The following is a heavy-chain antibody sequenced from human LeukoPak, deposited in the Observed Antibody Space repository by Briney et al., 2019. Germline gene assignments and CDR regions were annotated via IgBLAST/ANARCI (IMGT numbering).Heavy chain of an antibody. CDR2: IKQDGSEK. CDR3: ARDANYDYVWGSYPVY. J-gene: IGHJ4*02. Sequence: GGSLRLSCAASGFTFSSYWMSWVRQGPGKGLEWVANIKQDGSEKYYVDSVKGRFTISRDNAKNSLYLQMNSLRAEDTAVYYCARDANYDYVWGSYPVYWGQGTLATVSS. D-gene: IGHD3-16*02. CDR1: GFTFSSYW. V-gene: IGHV3-7*01.